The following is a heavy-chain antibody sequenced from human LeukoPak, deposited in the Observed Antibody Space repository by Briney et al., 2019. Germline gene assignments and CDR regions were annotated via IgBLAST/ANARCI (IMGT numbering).Heavy chain of an antibody. Sequence: SVKVSCKASGGTFSSYAISWVRQAPGQGLEWMGRIIPILGIASYAQKFQGRVTITADKSTSTAYMELSSLRSEDTAVYYCAREAYCGGDCYLGLDWGQGTLVTVSS. J-gene: IGHJ4*02. CDR1: GGTFSSYA. CDR3: AREAYCGGDCYLGLD. V-gene: IGHV1-69*04. CDR2: IIPILGIA. D-gene: IGHD2-21*02.